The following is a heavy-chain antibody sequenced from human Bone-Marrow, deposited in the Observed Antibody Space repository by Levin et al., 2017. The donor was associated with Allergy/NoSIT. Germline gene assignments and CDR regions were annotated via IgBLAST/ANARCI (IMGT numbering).Heavy chain of an antibody. V-gene: IGHV5-51*01. CDR1: GYTFGTYW. J-gene: IGHJ5*02. Sequence: PGESLKISCKGTGYTFGTYWIGWARQMPGKGLEWLGIIYPGDSDTRYSPSYQGQVTISADKSISTAYLQWTSLKDSDTAVYYCVRQNSEAAGASWFDPGGQGTPVTVSS. D-gene: IGHD6-25*01. CDR3: VRQNSEAAGASWFDP. CDR2: IYPGDSDT.